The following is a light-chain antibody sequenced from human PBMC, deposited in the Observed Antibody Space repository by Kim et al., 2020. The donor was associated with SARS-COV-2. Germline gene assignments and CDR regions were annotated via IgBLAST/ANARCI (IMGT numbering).Light chain of an antibody. J-gene: IGLJ3*02. Sequence: PAALTCTGSSNNVGNLGATWLQQHQGHPPKIVSYRNNNRPSGISERFSASRSGNIASLTITGLQPEDEADYYCSAWDSSLSAWVFGGGTQLTVL. CDR1: SNNVGNLG. CDR3: SAWDSSLSAWV. V-gene: IGLV10-54*01. CDR2: RNN.